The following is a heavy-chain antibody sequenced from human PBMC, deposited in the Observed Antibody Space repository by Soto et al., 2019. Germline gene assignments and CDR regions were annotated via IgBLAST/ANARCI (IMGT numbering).Heavy chain of an antibody. J-gene: IGHJ6*02. CDR2: TYIGGST. Sequence: EVQLVESGGGLVQPGGSLRLSCAASGFSVSDNYMNWVRQAPGKGLEWVSVTYIGGSTYYADSMKGRFTISRDNSKNTLSLQMNSLRAEDTAVYYCARDRSQAGMDVWGQGTTVTVSS. CDR1: GFSVSDNY. V-gene: IGHV3-66*01. D-gene: IGHD1-26*01. CDR3: ARDRSQAGMDV.